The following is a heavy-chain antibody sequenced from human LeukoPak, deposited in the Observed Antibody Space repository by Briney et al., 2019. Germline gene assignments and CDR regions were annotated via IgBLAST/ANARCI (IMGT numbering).Heavy chain of an antibody. V-gene: IGHV4-59*11. CDR2: IYYSGST. J-gene: IGHJ1*01. Sequence: SETLSLTCTVSGGSISSQYWSWIRQPPGKGLEWIGNIYYSGSTNYNPSLKSRVTISGDTSKTQFSLKLSSVTAADTAVYYCARGVYDYDSAAYSIWGQGTLVTVS. CDR3: ARGVYDYDSAAYSI. D-gene: IGHD3-22*01. CDR1: GGSISSQY.